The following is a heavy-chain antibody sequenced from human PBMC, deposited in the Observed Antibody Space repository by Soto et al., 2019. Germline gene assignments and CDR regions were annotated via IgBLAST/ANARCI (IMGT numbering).Heavy chain of an antibody. Sequence: EVQLSESGGGLAQPGGSLGLSCATSGFTFTNYVLAWVRLAPGRGLEWVSAISASGDNTYYADSVKGRFTISRDNSKNTVYLQMNSLRPEDRAVYYCEKEGYTSGWYAFWGQGTLVTVSS. CDR3: EKEGYTSGWYAF. CDR2: ISASGDNT. CDR1: GFTFTNYV. V-gene: IGHV3-23*01. J-gene: IGHJ5*01. D-gene: IGHD6-19*01.